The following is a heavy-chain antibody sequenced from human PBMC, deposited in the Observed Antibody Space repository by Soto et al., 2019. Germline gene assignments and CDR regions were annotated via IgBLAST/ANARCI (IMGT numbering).Heavy chain of an antibody. CDR3: ARDSCGHVDAFDL. CDR1: GYIFSSFY. CDR2: TGSYSGNA. Sequence: ASVKVSCKASGYIFSSFYINWVRQAPGQGLEWKGWTGSYSGNAKNAQEFQGRVTMTTDTSTNTGYMEMRSLTSDGTAVYYCARDSCGHVDAFDLWSRRTMVTVSS. V-gene: IGHV1-18*01. D-gene: IGHD5-18*01. J-gene: IGHJ3*01.